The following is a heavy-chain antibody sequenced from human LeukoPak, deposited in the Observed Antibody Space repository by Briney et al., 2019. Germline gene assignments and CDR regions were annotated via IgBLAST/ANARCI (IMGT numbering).Heavy chain of an antibody. V-gene: IGHV5-51*01. J-gene: IGHJ4*02. D-gene: IGHD6-19*01. CDR3: ARRGSSGWRFDY. CDR1: GYRFTSYW. Sequence: AGESLKISCKGSGYRFTSYWIGWVRQMPGKGLEWMGIIYPGDSDTRYSPSFQGQVTMSADKSFSTAYPQWSSLKASDTAMYYCARRGSSGWRFDYWGQGTLVTVSS. CDR2: IYPGDSDT.